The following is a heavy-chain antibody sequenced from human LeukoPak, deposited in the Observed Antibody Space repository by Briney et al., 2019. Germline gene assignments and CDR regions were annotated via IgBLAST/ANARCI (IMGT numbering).Heavy chain of an antibody. CDR3: ARLRGHYSTAVAGHFDY. D-gene: IGHD6-19*01. CDR2: IYPGDSDT. Sequence: GESLKISCKGSGYRFTSYWIAWVRQMPGKGLEWMGIIYPGDSDTRYSPSFQGQVTISADKSISTAYLQWSSLKASDTAVYYCARLRGHYSTAVAGHFDYWGQGTLVTVSS. V-gene: IGHV5-51*01. CDR1: GYRFTSYW. J-gene: IGHJ4*02.